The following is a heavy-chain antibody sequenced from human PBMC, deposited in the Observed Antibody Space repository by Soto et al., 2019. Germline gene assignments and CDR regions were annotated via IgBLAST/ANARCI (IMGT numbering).Heavy chain of an antibody. CDR1: GDSISSGCYY. J-gene: IGHJ4*02. CDR2: IFYSGST. Sequence: SEPLSLTCPVSGDSISSGCYYWSWIRQHPGKGLEWIGYIFYSGSTYYNPSLKSRVTISVDTSKNQFSLKLSSVTAADTAVYYCARAPGDYFDYWGQGTLVTLSS. V-gene: IGHV4-31*03. CDR3: ARAPGDYFDY.